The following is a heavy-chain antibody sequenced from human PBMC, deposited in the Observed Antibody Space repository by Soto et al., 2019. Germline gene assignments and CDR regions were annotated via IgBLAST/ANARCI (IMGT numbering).Heavy chain of an antibody. CDR2: ISWNSGSI. Sequence: EVQLVESGGGLVQPGRSLRLSCAASGFTFDDYAMHWVRQAPGKGLEWVSGISWNSGSIGYADSVKGRITISRDNAKNSLYLQMNSPRDEDTALYYCAKDTVATAGYGMDVWGQGTMVTVSS. J-gene: IGHJ6*02. CDR3: AKDTVATAGYGMDV. V-gene: IGHV3-9*01. D-gene: IGHD5-12*01. CDR1: GFTFDDYA.